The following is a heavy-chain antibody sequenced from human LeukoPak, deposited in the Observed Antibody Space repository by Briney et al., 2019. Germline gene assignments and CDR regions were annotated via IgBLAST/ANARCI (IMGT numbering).Heavy chain of an antibody. D-gene: IGHD4-17*01. J-gene: IGHJ4*02. CDR2: IYSGGAT. Sequence: PGGSLRLSCAASGFTVSSNYMSWVRQAPGKGLEWVSIIYSGGATYYADSVQGRFTISRDNSKNTLYLQMNSLRAEDTAVYYCAREASGDYAFDYWGQGTLVTVSS. CDR1: GFTVSSNY. CDR3: AREASGDYAFDY. V-gene: IGHV3-66*01.